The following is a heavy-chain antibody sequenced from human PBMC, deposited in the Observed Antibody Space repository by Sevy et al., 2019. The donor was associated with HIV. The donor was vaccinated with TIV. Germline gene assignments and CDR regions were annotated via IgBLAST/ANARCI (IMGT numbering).Heavy chain of an antibody. CDR1: GYSFTSYW. CDR3: AGLAAAGRGATNWFDP. Sequence: GESLKISCKGSGYSFTSYWIGWVRQMPGKGLEWMGIIYPGDSDTRYSPSFQGQVTIPADKSISTAYLQWSSLKASDTAMYYWAGLAAAGRGATNWFDPWGQGTLVTVSS. D-gene: IGHD6-13*01. J-gene: IGHJ5*02. CDR2: IYPGDSDT. V-gene: IGHV5-51*01.